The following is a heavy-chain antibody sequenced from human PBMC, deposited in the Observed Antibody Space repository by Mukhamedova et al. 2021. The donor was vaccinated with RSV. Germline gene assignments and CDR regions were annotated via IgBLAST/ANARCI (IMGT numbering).Heavy chain of an antibody. D-gene: IGHD2-21*02. Sequence: NPSLKSRVTISVDTSKNQFSLKLSSVTAADTAVYYCAREKVVTANIDYWGQGTLVTVSS. CDR3: AREKVVTANIDY. J-gene: IGHJ4*02. V-gene: IGHV4-59*01.